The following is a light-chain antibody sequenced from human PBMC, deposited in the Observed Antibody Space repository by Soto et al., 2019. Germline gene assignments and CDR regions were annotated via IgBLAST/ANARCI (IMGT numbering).Light chain of an antibody. V-gene: IGKV1-5*01. Sequence: DIQMTQSPSTLSASMGDRVTITCRASQTIGSWLAWYQQKPGKAPKLLIYDVSSLESGVPSRFSGSGSGTEFTLTISRLQPDDLATYYCQEYYTFSRTFGQGTKVEIK. CDR2: DVS. CDR1: QTIGSW. J-gene: IGKJ1*01. CDR3: QEYYTFSRT.